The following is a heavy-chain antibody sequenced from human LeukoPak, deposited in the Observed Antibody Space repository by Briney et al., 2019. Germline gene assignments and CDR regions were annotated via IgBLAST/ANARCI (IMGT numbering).Heavy chain of an antibody. CDR3: ATDRNSYGDYVGAFDI. D-gene: IGHD4-17*01. Sequence: GASVKVSCKASGGTFSSYAIRWVRQAPGQGLEWMGGIIPIFGTANYAQKFQGRVTMTEDTSTDTAYMELSSLRSEDTAVYYCATDRNSYGDYVGAFDIWGQGTMVTVSS. CDR2: IIPIFGTA. J-gene: IGHJ3*02. V-gene: IGHV1-69*06. CDR1: GGTFSSYA.